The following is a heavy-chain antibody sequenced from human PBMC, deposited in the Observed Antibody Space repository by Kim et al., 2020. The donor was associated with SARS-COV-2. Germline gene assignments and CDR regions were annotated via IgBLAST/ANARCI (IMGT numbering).Heavy chain of an antibody. V-gene: IGHV1-8*01. J-gene: IGHJ4*02. D-gene: IGHD3-16*01. CDR3: ATKFGHGAYPLHY. Sequence: FKGRVTMTRDTSVNTAYMEMTSLRSEDTAMYYCATKFGHGAYPLHYWGQGTLVTVSS.